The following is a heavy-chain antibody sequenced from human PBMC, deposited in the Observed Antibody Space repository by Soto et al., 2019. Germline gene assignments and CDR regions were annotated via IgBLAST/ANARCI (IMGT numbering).Heavy chain of an antibody. CDR2: IYNRGTT. V-gene: IGHV4-31*03. CDR3: ARDPAP. CDR1: GGSISSGGYY. Sequence: QVQLQESGPGLVKPSQTLSLTCTVSGGSISSGGYYWSWIRQHPGKGLEWIGYIYNRGTTYYNPAIHSRVTISADTSKSQFSLKLSSVTAADTAVYYCARDPAPWGQGTLVTVSS. J-gene: IGHJ5*02.